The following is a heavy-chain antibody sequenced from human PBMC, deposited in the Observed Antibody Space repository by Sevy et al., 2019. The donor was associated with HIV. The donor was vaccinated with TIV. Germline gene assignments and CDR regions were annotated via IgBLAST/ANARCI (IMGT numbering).Heavy chain of an antibody. CDR3: AREDIAVPGGDY. J-gene: IGHJ4*02. D-gene: IGHD6-19*01. CDR1: GFIFSKYW. CDR2: IKGDGGEK. V-gene: IGHV3-7*01. Sequence: GGSLRLSCAASGFIFSKYWMSWVRQAPGKGLEWVANIKGDGGEKYYVDSVKRGFTISRDTAKNSLYLQMNSLGAEDTAIYYCAREDIAVPGGDYWGQGTLVTVSS.